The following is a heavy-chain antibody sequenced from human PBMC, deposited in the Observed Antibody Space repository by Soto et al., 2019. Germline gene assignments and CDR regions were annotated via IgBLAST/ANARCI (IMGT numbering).Heavy chain of an antibody. J-gene: IGHJ4*02. D-gene: IGHD3-10*01. CDR2: IIPIFGTA. V-gene: IGHV1-69*05. CDR3: ARDPIYGSGSYRENDY. CDR1: GGTFSSYA. Sequence: QVQLVQSGAEVKKPGSSVKVSCKASGGTFSSYAISWVRQAPGQGLEWMGGIIPIFGTANYAQKFQGRVTITXXEXTXXAYMELSSLRSEDTAVYYCARDPIYGSGSYRENDYWGQGTLVTVSS.